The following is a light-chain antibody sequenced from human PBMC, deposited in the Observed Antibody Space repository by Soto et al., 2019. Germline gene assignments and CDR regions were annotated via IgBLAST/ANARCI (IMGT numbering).Light chain of an antibody. J-gene: IGKJ1*01. CDR1: QSVSSNY. CDR2: GAS. Sequence: EIVLTQSPGTLSLSPGDRATLSCRASQSVSSNYLAWYQQKPGQAPRLLIYGASSRATGIPDRFSGSGSGTDFTLTISGLEPEDSAVYYCQQYGNSRGTFGQGTKVDI. V-gene: IGKV3-20*01. CDR3: QQYGNSRGT.